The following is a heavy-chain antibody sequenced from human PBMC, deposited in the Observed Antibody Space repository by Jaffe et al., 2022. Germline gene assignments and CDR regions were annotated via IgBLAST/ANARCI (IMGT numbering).Heavy chain of an antibody. V-gene: IGHV1-58*02. J-gene: IGHJ2*01. CDR1: GLTFSNSA. Sequence: QMQLVQSGPEVKKPGTSVKVSCKASGLTFSNSAIQWVRQARGQRLEWIGWIVVGSGNTNYAQKFQERVTITRDMSTSTAYMELSSLRSEDTAVYYCAAGRGGSSVHYYGNWYFDLWGRGTLVTVSS. D-gene: IGHD3-22*01. CDR2: IVVGSGNT. CDR3: AAGRGGSSVHYYGNWYFDL.